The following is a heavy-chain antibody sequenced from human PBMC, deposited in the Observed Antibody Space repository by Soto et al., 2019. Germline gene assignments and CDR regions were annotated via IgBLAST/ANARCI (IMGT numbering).Heavy chain of an antibody. CDR3: ARETSAPGTFREEASDI. V-gene: IGHV1-69*12. D-gene: IGHD6-13*01. J-gene: IGHJ3*02. CDR2: IVPIFRTA. Sequence: QVQLVQSGAEVKKPGSSVKVACKVSGDTFSNYVINWVRQAPGQGLEWMGAIVPIFRTANYAQKFQGRVTITADEFTITAYMELSGLRSDDTATYYCARETSAPGTFREEASDIWGQGTLVTVSS. CDR1: GDTFSNYV.